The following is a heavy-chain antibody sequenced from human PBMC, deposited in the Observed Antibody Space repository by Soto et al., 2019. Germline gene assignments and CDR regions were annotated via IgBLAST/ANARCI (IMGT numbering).Heavy chain of an antibody. CDR3: ARVVLWFGEPVYYYYYMDV. J-gene: IGHJ6*03. CDR1: GFTFSSYW. CDR2: IKQDGSEK. V-gene: IGHV3-7*01. Sequence: GGSLRLSCAASGFTFSSYWMSWVRQAPGKGLEWVANIKQDGSEKYYVDSVKGRFTISRDNAKNSLYLQMNSLRAEDTAVYYCARVVLWFGEPVYYYYYMDVWGKGTTVTVSS. D-gene: IGHD3-10*01.